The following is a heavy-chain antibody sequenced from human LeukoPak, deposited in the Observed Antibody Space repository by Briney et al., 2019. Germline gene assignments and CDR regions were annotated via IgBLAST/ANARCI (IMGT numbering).Heavy chain of an antibody. V-gene: IGHV3-11*04. CDR3: AREHLGVAAADY. CDR2: ISNSGSII. D-gene: IGHD6-19*01. J-gene: IGHJ4*02. Sequence: GGSLRLSCAASGFIFSDYYMSWIRQAPGKGLEWVSYISNSGSIIHYADSLKGRFTISRDNAKNSVYLQMNSLRAEDTAVYYCAREHLGVAAADYWGQGTLVTVSS. CDR1: GFIFSDYY.